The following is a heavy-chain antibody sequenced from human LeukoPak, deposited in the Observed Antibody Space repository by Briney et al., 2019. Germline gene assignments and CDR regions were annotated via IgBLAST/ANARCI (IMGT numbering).Heavy chain of an antibody. Sequence: GGSLRLSCAASGLTFSSYSMNWVRQAPGKGLEWVSSISSSSSYIYYADSVKGRFTISRDNAKNSLYLQMNSLRAEDTAVYYCARDPSNWGLGAFDIWGQGTMVTVSS. CDR3: ARDPSNWGLGAFDI. D-gene: IGHD7-27*01. J-gene: IGHJ3*02. V-gene: IGHV3-21*01. CDR2: ISSSSSYI. CDR1: GLTFSSYS.